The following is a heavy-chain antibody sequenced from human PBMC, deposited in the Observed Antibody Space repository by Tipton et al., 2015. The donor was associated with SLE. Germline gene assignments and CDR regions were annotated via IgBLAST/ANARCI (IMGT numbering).Heavy chain of an antibody. Sequence: GLVKPSETLSLTCSVSGDSVRTKYWNWIRPPAGKGLEWIGRMYGTGETSYNPSLESRLTISADTSQNQIFLELNSVTAADTAVYYCARIRPGHGDPFDFWGQGILVTVSS. CDR2: MYGTGET. CDR3: ARIRPGHGDPFDF. V-gene: IGHV4-4*07. CDR1: GDSVRTKY. D-gene: IGHD3-3*01. J-gene: IGHJ4*02.